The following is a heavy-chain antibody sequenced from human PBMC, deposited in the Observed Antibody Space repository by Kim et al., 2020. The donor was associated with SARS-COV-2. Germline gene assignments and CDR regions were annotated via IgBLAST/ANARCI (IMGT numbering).Heavy chain of an antibody. D-gene: IGHD3-10*01. Sequence: SGPTLVNPTQTLTLTCTFSGFSLSTSGVGVGWIRQPPGKALEWLALIYWDDDKRYSPSLKSRLTITKDTSKNQVVLTMTNMDPVDTATYYCAHHGPGSGYYHGSGSYIWFDPWGQGTLVTVSS. CDR3: AHHGPGSGYYHGSGSYIWFDP. J-gene: IGHJ5*02. CDR1: GFSLSTSGVG. CDR2: IYWDDDK. V-gene: IGHV2-5*02.